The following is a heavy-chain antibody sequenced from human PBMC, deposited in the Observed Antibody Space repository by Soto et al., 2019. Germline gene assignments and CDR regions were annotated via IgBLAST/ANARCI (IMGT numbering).Heavy chain of an antibody. CDR1: GFTFSSHW. D-gene: IGHD2-21*01. J-gene: IGHJ4*02. CDR3: ARDRADPIGDYHPLFDS. V-gene: IGHV3-74*01. Sequence: GGSLRLSCTASGFTFSSHWMHWVRQAPGKGLVWVSRIESDGSSTNYADSVKGRFTVSRDNAKNTLYLQMNSLRAEDTAVYYCARDRADPIGDYHPLFDSWGQGTLVTVSS. CDR2: IESDGSST.